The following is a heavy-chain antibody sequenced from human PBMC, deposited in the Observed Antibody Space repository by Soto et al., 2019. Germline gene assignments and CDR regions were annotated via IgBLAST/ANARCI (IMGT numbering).Heavy chain of an antibody. D-gene: IGHD3-3*01. Sequence: GGSLRLSCAASGFTFSSYAMGWVRQAPGKGLEWVSTIGGSGDTTYYADSVKGRFTISRDNSENTLSLQMNSLRAEDTAVYYCAKYLPRPLGSVYYKGFDYWGQGTLVTVSS. V-gene: IGHV3-23*01. CDR3: AKYLPRPLGSVYYKGFDY. CDR1: GFTFSSYA. CDR2: IGGSGDTT. J-gene: IGHJ4*02.